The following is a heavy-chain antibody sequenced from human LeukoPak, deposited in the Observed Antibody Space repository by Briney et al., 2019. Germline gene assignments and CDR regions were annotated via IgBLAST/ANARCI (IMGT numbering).Heavy chain of an antibody. J-gene: IGHJ4*02. CDR1: GYTFTGYY. V-gene: IGHV1-2*02. CDR2: INPNSGGT. D-gene: IGHD2-2*02. CDR3: ASDGGGYCSSTSCYNNFDY. Sequence: ASVKASCKASGYTFTGYYMHWVRQAPGQGLEWMGWINPNSGGTNYAQKFQGRVTMTRDTSISTAYMELSRLRSDDTAVYYCASDGGGYCSSTSCYNNFDYWGQGTLVTVSS.